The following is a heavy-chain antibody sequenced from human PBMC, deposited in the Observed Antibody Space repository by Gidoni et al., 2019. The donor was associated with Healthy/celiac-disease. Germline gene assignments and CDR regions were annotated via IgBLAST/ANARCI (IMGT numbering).Heavy chain of an antibody. V-gene: IGHV1-69*06. CDR1: GGTFSSYA. J-gene: IGHJ3*02. Sequence: QVQLVQSGAEVKKPRSSVKVSCKASGGTFSSYAISWVRQAPGQGLEWMGGIIPIFGKANYAQKFQGRVTITADKSTSTAYMELSSLRSEDTAVYYCAGQWFGERGAFDIWGQGTMVTVSS. CDR2: IIPIFGKA. D-gene: IGHD3-10*01. CDR3: AGQWFGERGAFDI.